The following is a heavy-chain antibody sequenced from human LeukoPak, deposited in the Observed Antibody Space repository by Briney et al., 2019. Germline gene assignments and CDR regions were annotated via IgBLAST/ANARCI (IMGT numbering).Heavy chain of an antibody. J-gene: IGHJ4*02. CDR2: INEDGSEK. D-gene: IGHD4-17*01. CDR1: GFTFSSYW. CDR3: ARDLETTGDY. Sequence: GGSLRLSCAAPGFTFSSYWMSWVRQAPGKGLEWVANINEDGSEKDYVDSVKGRFTISRDNAKNSLYLQMNSLRDEDTAVYYCARDLETTGDYWGQGVLVTVSS. V-gene: IGHV3-7*01.